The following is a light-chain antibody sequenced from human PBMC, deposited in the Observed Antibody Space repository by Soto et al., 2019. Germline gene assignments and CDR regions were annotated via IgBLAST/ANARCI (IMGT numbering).Light chain of an antibody. CDR1: QSLTSTY. Sequence: EIVLTQSPGTLSLSPGDRATLSCRASQSLTSTYLAWYQQKPGQAPRLLIYDASSRATGIPDRFSGSGSGTDFTLTISRLEPDDFAVYYCQQYGSSPPLTFGGGTKVEI. V-gene: IGKV3-20*01. CDR3: QQYGSSPPLT. CDR2: DAS. J-gene: IGKJ4*01.